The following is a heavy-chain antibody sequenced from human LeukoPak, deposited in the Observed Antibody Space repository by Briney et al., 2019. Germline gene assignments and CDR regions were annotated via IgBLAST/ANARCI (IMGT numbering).Heavy chain of an antibody. D-gene: IGHD3-10*02. J-gene: IGHJ6*02. CDR3: AREPKRATKYYFVGEFGEV. CDR1: GYTFNHYY. CDR2: INPNRGGT. V-gene: IGHV1-2*02. Sequence: ASVKVSCKASGYTFNHYYMHWVRQAPGQGREWMGWINPNRGGTNYGQKLQGRVTMTRDTYISAAYKELSRLRSDDTAVYYCAREPKRATKYYFVGEFGEVWGQGTTVTVSS.